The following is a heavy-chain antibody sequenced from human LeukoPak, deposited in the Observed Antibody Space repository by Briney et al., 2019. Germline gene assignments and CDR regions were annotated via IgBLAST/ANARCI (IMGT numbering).Heavy chain of an antibody. D-gene: IGHD4-17*01. V-gene: IGHV3-7*03. CDR3: AKDLDYGDYGGYDY. CDR2: VNPDMSEK. Sequence: GGSLRLSCAASGFTFNRHWMTWVRQAPGKGLEWIANVNPDMSEKNYVESVKGRFTISRDNSKNTLYLQMDSLRAEDTAVYYCAKDLDYGDYGGYDYWGQGTLVTVSS. CDR1: GFTFNRHW. J-gene: IGHJ4*02.